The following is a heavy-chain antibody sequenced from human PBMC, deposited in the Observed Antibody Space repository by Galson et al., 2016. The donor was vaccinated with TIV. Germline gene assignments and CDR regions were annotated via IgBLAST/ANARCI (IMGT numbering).Heavy chain of an antibody. CDR3: ANFAANY. CDR2: IKQDGSVT. D-gene: IGHD3-9*01. J-gene: IGHJ4*02. V-gene: IGHV3-7*01. CDR1: GFTFSDYW. Sequence: SLRLSCAASGFTFSDYWMHWVRRAPGRGLEWLANIKQDGSVTFHAGAVNGRFAISRDNARNSLYLQMDSLRVDDTAVYYCANFAANYWGRGTLVTVSS.